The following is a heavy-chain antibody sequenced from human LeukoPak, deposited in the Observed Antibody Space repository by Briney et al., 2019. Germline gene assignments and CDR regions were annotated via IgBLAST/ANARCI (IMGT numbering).Heavy chain of an antibody. Sequence: GGSLRLSCAASGFTFSSYAMSWVRQAPGKGLEWVPAISGSGGSTYYADSVKGRFTISRDNSKNTLYLQINSLRAEDTAVYYCAKVAAPTYYDILTGYYENDYWGQGTLVTVSS. CDR2: ISGSGGST. D-gene: IGHD3-9*01. CDR3: AKVAAPTYYDILTGYYENDY. V-gene: IGHV3-23*01. J-gene: IGHJ4*02. CDR1: GFTFSSYA.